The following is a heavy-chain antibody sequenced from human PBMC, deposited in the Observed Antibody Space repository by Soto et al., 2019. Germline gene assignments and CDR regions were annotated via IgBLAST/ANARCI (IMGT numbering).Heavy chain of an antibody. CDR1: GYSFTSYW. CDR2: IDPSDSYT. V-gene: IGHV5-10-1*01. J-gene: IGHJ6*02. D-gene: IGHD1-1*01. CDR3: ARQRVRWNDHYYYYGMDV. Sequence: GESLKISCKGSGYSFTSYWISWVRQMPGKGLEWMGRIDPSDSYTNYSPSFQGHVTISADKSISTAYLQWSSLKASDTAMYYCARQRVRWNDHYYYYGMDVWGQGTTVTVSS.